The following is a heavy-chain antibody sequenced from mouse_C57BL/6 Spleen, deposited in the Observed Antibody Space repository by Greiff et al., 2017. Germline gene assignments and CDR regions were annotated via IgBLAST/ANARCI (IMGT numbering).Heavy chain of an antibody. CDR1: GYTFTSYW. Sequence: QVHVKQPGAELVKPGASVKLSCKASGYTFTSYWMHWVKQRPGQGLEWIGMIHPNSGSTNYNEKFKSKATLTVDKSSSTAYMQLSSLTSEDSAVYYCARRNYDTRGAWFAYWGQGTLVTVSA. V-gene: IGHV1-64*01. CDR2: IHPNSGST. J-gene: IGHJ3*01. D-gene: IGHD2-4*01. CDR3: ARRNYDTRGAWFAY.